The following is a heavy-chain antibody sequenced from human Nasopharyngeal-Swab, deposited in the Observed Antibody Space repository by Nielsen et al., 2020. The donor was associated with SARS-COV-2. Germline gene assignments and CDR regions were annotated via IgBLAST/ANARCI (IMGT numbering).Heavy chain of an antibody. Sequence: GGSLRLSCAASGFTFSSYAMHWVRQAPGKGLEWVAVISYDGSNKYYADSVKGRFTISRDNSKNTLYLQMNSLRAEDTAVYYCARVIVRGVTVDAFDIWSQGTMVTVSS. CDR1: GFTFSSYA. V-gene: IGHV3-30-3*01. J-gene: IGHJ3*02. D-gene: IGHD3-10*01. CDR3: ARVIVRGVTVDAFDI. CDR2: ISYDGSNK.